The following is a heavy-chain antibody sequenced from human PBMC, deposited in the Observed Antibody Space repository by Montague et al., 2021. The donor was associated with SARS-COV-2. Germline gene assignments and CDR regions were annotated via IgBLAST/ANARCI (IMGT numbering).Heavy chain of an antibody. CDR1: GGSINNYY. Sequence: SETLSLTCTVSGGSINNYYWGWIRQPPGKALEYIAYISEIGSTHRNPALKSRVTISVDPPRNQFYLDVNSVTAADTAVYYCARLQGGRRLMDYWGQGTLVTVPP. CDR3: ARLQGGRRLMDY. CDR2: ISEIGST. J-gene: IGHJ4*02. V-gene: IGHV4-59*01. D-gene: IGHD5-12*01.